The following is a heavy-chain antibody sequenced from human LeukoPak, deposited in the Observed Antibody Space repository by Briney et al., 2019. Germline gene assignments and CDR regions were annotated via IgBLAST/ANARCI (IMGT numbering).Heavy chain of an antibody. V-gene: IGHV3-7*01. CDR3: ARAISGSHLFDN. CDR2: IKQDGSEK. CDR1: GGSLSGYY. J-gene: IGHJ4*02. D-gene: IGHD3-10*01. Sequence: ETLSLTCAVSGGSLSGYYWTWIRQAPGKGLEWVANIKQDGSEKYYVDSVKGRFSISRDNAKNSLYLQMNSLRAEDTAVYYCARAISGSHLFDNWGQGTLVTVSS.